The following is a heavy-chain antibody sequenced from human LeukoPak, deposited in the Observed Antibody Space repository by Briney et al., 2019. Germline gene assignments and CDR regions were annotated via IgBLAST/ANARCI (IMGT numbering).Heavy chain of an antibody. D-gene: IGHD1-26*01. V-gene: IGHV1-69*04. J-gene: IGHJ4*02. CDR3: ARETTEGAPIDY. CDR2: IMPTLGTE. CDR1: GDSFHSYA. Sequence: ASVKVSCKPSGDSFHSYAISWVRQAPGQGLEWMGRIMPTLGTEDYAQKFQGRVTFTVEKSTRTIYMELGSLRSEDTAVYYCARETTEGAPIDYWGLGTLVTVSS.